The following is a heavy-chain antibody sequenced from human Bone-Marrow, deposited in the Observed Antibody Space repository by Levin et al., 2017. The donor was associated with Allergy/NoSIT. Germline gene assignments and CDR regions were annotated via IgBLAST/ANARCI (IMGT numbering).Heavy chain of an antibody. D-gene: IGHD2-2*01. Sequence: PGGSLRLSCAASGFTFSSYSMNWVRQAPGKGLEWVSSISSSSSYIYYADSVKGRFTISRDNAKNSLYLQMNSLRAEDTAVYYCARENPRKDIVVVPAAIDYGDYEIDLGAFDIWGQGTMVTVSS. CDR2: ISSSSSYI. CDR1: GFTFSSYS. V-gene: IGHV3-21*01. CDR3: ARENPRKDIVVVPAAIDYGDYEIDLGAFDI. J-gene: IGHJ3*02.